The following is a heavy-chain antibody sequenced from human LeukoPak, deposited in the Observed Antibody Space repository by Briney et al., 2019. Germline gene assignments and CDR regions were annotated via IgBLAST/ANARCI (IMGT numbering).Heavy chain of an antibody. Sequence: PGGSLRLSCAASGFIFDDYAMHWVRQAPGKGLEWVSGISWNSGSIGYADSVKGRFTISRDNAKNSLYLQMNSLRAEDTALYYCAKDTIRDGRGHLFDYWGQGTLVTVSS. V-gene: IGHV3-9*01. CDR1: GFIFDDYA. CDR2: ISWNSGSI. D-gene: IGHD3-10*01. CDR3: AKDTIRDGRGHLFDY. J-gene: IGHJ4*02.